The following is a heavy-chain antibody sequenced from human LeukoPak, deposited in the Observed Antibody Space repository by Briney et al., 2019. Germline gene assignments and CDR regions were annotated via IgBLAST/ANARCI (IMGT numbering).Heavy chain of an antibody. CDR2: IYYSGST. V-gene: IGHV4-59*01. Sequence: PSETLSLTCAVYGGSFSGYYWSWVRQPPGKGLEWIGYIYYSGSTNYNPSLKSRVTISVDTSKNQFSLKLSSVTAADTAVYYCARVVVYGFWSGPYYFDYWGQGTLVTVSS. CDR1: GGSFSGYY. D-gene: IGHD3-3*01. J-gene: IGHJ4*02. CDR3: ARVVVYGFWSGPYYFDY.